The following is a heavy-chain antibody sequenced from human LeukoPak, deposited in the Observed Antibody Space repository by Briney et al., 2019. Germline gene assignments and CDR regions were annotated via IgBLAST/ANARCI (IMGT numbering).Heavy chain of an antibody. Sequence: SETLSLTCTVSGGSISSSSYYWGWIRQPPGKGLEWIGSIYYSGSTYYNPSLKSRVTISVDTSKNQFSLKLSSVTAADTAVYYCVRGVPAAPYYYYCYMDVWGKGTTVTVSS. CDR3: VRGVPAAPYYYYCYMDV. J-gene: IGHJ6*03. CDR2: IYYSGST. V-gene: IGHV4-39*07. D-gene: IGHD2-2*01. CDR1: GGSISSSSYY.